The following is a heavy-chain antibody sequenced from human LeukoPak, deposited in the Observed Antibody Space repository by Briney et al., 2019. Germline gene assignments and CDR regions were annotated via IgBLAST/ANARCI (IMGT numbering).Heavy chain of an antibody. J-gene: IGHJ6*03. Sequence: GGSLRLSCAASGFTLSTYAMSWVRQTPGKGLEWVAATSSSDAGTYHADSVKGRFTISRDNSKNSLYLQMNSLRAEDTAVYYCAKCILTGYYKGYMDVWGKGTTVTISS. CDR2: TSSSDAGT. D-gene: IGHD3-9*01. V-gene: IGHV3-23*01. CDR1: GFTLSTYA. CDR3: AKCILTGYYKGYMDV.